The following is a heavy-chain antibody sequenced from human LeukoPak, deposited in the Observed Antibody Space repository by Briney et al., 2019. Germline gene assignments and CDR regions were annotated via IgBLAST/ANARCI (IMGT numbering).Heavy chain of an antibody. CDR1: GFTFSDYY. V-gene: IGHV3-11*04. J-gene: IGHJ3*02. Sequence: GGSLRLSCAASGFTFSDYYMSWIRQAPGKGLEWVSYISSSGSTIYYADSVKGRFTISRDNAKNSLYLQMNSLRAEDTAVYYCARVGLGYCSGGSCGSSGAFDIWGQGTMVTVSS. CDR3: ARVGLGYCSGGSCGSSGAFDI. CDR2: ISSSGSTI. D-gene: IGHD2-15*01.